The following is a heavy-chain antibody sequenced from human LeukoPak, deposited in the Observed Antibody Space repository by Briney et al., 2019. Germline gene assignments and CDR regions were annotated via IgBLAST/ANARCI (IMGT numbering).Heavy chain of an antibody. D-gene: IGHD3-10*01. V-gene: IGHV4-4*07. Sequence: SETLSLTCTVSGGSISSYYWSWIRQPPGTGLEWVGRICTSVSNTYNHALKSRVTMSVETSKNQFSLKLSSRTAADVAVYDCARDRGRTQDGFDYWGQGTLVTVSS. CDR3: ARDRGRTQDGFDY. CDR1: GGSISSYY. CDR2: ICTSVSN. J-gene: IGHJ4*02.